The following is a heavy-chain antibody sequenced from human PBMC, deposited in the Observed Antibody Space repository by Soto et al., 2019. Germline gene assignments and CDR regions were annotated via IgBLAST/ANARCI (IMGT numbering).Heavy chain of an antibody. CDR1: GLTFSSYS. Sequence: EVQLVESGGGLVKPGGCLRFSCAASGLTFSSYSMNWVRQAPGKGLEWVSSISSSSSYIYYADSVKGRFTISRDNAKNSLYLQMNSLRAEDTAVYYCARAPYYYDSRGYWAYWGQGTLVTVSS. D-gene: IGHD3-22*01. J-gene: IGHJ4*02. CDR3: ARAPYYYDSRGYWAY. CDR2: ISSSSSYI. V-gene: IGHV3-21*01.